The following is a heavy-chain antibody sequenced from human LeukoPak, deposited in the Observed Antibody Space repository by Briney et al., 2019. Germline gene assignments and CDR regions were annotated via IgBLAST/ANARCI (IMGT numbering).Heavy chain of an antibody. V-gene: IGHV3-11*01. CDR1: GFTLLDSY. D-gene: IGHD2-15*01. Sequence: GGSLRLSCAASGFTLLDSYMSCIREAPGKGVGRVSYISSSGSTIYYADSVKGRFTTCRDNAKNSLYLQMNRLRAEDTAVYYCARARVVVVAATSGAFDIWGQGTMVTVSS. CDR3: ARARVVVVAATSGAFDI. CDR2: ISSSGSTI. J-gene: IGHJ3*02.